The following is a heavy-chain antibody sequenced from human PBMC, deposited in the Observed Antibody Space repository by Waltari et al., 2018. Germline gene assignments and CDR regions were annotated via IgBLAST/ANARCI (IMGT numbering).Heavy chain of an antibody. Sequence: EVQLVESGGGLIQPGGSLRLSCAASGFTASSNYMSWVRQAPGKGLEWVSVIYSGGSTYYADSVKGRFTISRDNSKNTLYLQMNSLRAEDTAVYYCARDARDGYNFQHDYWGQGTLVTVSS. V-gene: IGHV3-53*01. CDR3: ARDARDGYNFQHDY. D-gene: IGHD5-12*01. CDR1: GFTASSNY. J-gene: IGHJ4*02. CDR2: IYSGGST.